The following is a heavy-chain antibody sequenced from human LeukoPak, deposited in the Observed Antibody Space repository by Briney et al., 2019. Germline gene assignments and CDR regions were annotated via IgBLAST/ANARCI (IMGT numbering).Heavy chain of an antibody. Sequence: PGGSLRLSCAASGFTFSNNRMSWVRQAPGRGLEWVSVIYSDGTAYYAASVKGRFTISRDNSKSTLYLQMNSLKADDTAVYYCVRDLTWGQGTLVTVSS. CDR1: GFTFSNNR. V-gene: IGHV3-53*01. CDR2: IYSDGTA. CDR3: VRDLT. J-gene: IGHJ5*02.